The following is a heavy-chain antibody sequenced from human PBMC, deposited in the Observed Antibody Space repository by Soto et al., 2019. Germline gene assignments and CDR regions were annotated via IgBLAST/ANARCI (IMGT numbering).Heavy chain of an antibody. CDR1: GFTFSSSG. J-gene: IGHJ3*02. Sequence: QVQLVESGGGVVQPGGSLRLSCAASGFTFSSSGMHWVRQAPGKGLEWVAVIWYDGSNAYYADSVKGRFTISRDNLKNTQSLQMNSLGAEDTAIYYCVKDWGGSYTRGGAFDIWGQGAMVTVSS. V-gene: IGHV3-33*06. CDR2: IWYDGSNA. D-gene: IGHD3-16*02. CDR3: VKDWGGSYTRGGAFDI.